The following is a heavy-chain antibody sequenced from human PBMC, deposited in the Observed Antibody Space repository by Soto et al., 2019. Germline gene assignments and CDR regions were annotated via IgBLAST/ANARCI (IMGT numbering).Heavy chain of an antibody. Sequence: ASVKVTCKASGYTFTSYDINWVRQATGQGLEWMGWMNPNRGNTGYAQKFQGRVTMTRNTSISTAYMELSSLRSEDTAVYYCARGLMIFGVVAAPGYGMDAWGQGTKDPVSS. CDR1: GYTFTSYD. J-gene: IGHJ6*02. V-gene: IGHV1-8*01. CDR2: MNPNRGNT. D-gene: IGHD3-3*01. CDR3: ARGLMIFGVVAAPGYGMDA.